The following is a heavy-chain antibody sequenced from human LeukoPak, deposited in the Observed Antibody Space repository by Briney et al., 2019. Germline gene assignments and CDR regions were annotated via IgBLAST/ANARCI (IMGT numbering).Heavy chain of an antibody. Sequence: SETLSLTCAVYGGSFSGYYWSWIRQPPGKGLEWIGEINHSGSTNYNPSLKGRVTISVDTSKNQFSLKLSSVTAADTAVYYCARGPGSADYWGQGTLVTVSS. D-gene: IGHD3-10*01. CDR1: GGSFSGYY. J-gene: IGHJ4*02. CDR2: INHSGST. CDR3: ARGPGSADY. V-gene: IGHV4-34*01.